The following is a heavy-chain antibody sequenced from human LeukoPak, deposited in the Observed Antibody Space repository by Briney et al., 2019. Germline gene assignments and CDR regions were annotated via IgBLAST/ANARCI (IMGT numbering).Heavy chain of an antibody. CDR3: ARAGGALRYFDWLHL. CDR2: INPNSGGT. D-gene: IGHD3-9*01. V-gene: IGHV1-2*02. Sequence: ASVKVSCKASGYTFTGYYMHWVRQAPGQGLEWMGWINPNSGGTNYAQKFQGRVTMTRDTSISTAYMELSRLRSDDTAVYYCARAGGALRYFDWLHLWGQGTLVTVSS. J-gene: IGHJ5*02. CDR1: GYTFTGYY.